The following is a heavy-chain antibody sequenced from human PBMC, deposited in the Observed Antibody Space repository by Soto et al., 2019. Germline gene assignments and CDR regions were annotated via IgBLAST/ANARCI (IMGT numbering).Heavy chain of an antibody. CDR1: VFSLSTSGVG. J-gene: IGHJ1*01. Sequence: SGPSRVNPTQTLTLTCTFSVFSLSTSGVGVGWIRQPPGKALEWLALIYWDDDKRYSPSLKSRLTSTKDTSKNKVVLTMTNMDPVDTATYYCAHTRYCSGGSCYPSPAAEYFQHWGQGTLVTVSS. CDR3: AHTRYCSGGSCYPSPAAEYFQH. CDR2: IYWDDDK. V-gene: IGHV2-5*02. D-gene: IGHD2-15*01.